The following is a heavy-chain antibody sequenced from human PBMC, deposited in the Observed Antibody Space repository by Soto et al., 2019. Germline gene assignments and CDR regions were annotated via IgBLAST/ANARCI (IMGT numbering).Heavy chain of an antibody. CDR1: GGSISSGGYY. J-gene: IGHJ3*02. V-gene: IGHV4-31*03. D-gene: IGHD5-12*01. CDR2: IYYSVST. CDR3: ARREMATINDAFDI. Sequence: QVQLQESGPGLVKPSQTLSLTCTVSGGSISSGGYYWSWIRQHPGKGLEWIGYIYYSVSTYYNPSLKSRVTISVDTSKNQFSLKLSSVTAADTAVYYCARREMATINDAFDIWGQGTMVTVSS.